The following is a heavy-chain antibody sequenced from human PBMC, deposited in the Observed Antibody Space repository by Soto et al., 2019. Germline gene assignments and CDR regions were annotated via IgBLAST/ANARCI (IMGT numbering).Heavy chain of an antibody. V-gene: IGHV3-23*01. Sequence: EVQLLESGGGLVQPGGSLRRSCAAPGFTFSSYAMSWVRQAPGKGLEWVSAISGSGGSTYYADSVKGRFTISRDNSKNTLYLQMNSLRAEDTAVYYCAKGEMVVLGAFDIWGQGTMVTVSS. D-gene: IGHD2-15*01. CDR2: ISGSGGST. CDR1: GFTFSSYA. J-gene: IGHJ3*02. CDR3: AKGEMVVLGAFDI.